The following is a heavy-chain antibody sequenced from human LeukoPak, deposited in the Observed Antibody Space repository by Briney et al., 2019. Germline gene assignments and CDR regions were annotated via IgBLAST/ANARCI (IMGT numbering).Heavy chain of an antibody. CDR3: ARAYHHYYDSSGYFNY. J-gene: IGHJ4*02. V-gene: IGHV1-46*01. CDR2: INPSGGST. D-gene: IGHD3-22*01. CDR1: GYTFTSYY. Sequence: ASVKVSCKASGYTFTSYYMHWVRQAPGQGLEWMGIINPSGGSTSHAQKFQGRVTMTRDTSISAAYMELSSLRSEDTAVYYRARAYHHYYDSSGYFNYWGQGTLVTVSS.